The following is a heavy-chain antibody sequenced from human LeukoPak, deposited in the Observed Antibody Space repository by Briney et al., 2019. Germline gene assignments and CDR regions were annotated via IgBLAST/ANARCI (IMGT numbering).Heavy chain of an antibody. CDR3: ARDFSTHHTSDY. CDR2: ISYDGSDQ. Sequence: PGGSLRLSCAASGFTFSSYAMHWVRQAPDKGLEWVAFISYDGSDQRYADSVKGRFTISRDKSKNTLYLQVNSLRAEDTAVYYCARDFSTHHTSDYWGQGTLVTVSS. CDR1: GFTFSSYA. V-gene: IGHV3-30-3*01. J-gene: IGHJ4*02. D-gene: IGHD2/OR15-2a*01.